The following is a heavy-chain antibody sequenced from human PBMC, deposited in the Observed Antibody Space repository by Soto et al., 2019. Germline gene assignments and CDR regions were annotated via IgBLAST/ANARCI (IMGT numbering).Heavy chain of an antibody. CDR3: ARDLRGHYGP. CDR1: GFNFRNFS. D-gene: IGHD4-17*01. CDR2: VSGSSSYI. Sequence: GGSLRLSCEGSGFNFRNFSMIWVRQAPGKGLEWVSSVSGSSSYIYYADSVKGRFTVSRDNANNLVFLQMNGLRPEDTAMYYCARDLRGHYGPWGQGTMVTVSS. V-gene: IGHV3-21*06. J-gene: IGHJ3*01.